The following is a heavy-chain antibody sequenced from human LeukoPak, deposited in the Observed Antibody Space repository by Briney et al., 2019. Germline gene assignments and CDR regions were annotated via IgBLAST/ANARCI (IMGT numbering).Heavy chain of an antibody. CDR3: AKRDLGAVDY. Sequence: GGSLRLSCAASGFSFSIYVMSWVRQAPGKGLEWVSTINGGTSGTHYADSVRGRFTISRDNSKNTLYLQMNSLRAEDTAVYYCAKRDLGAVDYWGQGTLVTVSS. V-gene: IGHV3-23*01. CDR2: INGGTSGT. D-gene: IGHD1-26*01. J-gene: IGHJ4*02. CDR1: GFSFSIYV.